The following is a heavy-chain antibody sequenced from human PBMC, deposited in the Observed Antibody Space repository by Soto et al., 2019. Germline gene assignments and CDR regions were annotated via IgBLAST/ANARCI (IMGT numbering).Heavy chain of an antibody. V-gene: IGHV1-2*04. J-gene: IGHJ6*02. Sequence: ASVKVSCKASGYTFTGYYMHLLLQAAGQGLEWMGWINPNSGGTNYAQKFQGWVTMTRDTSISTAYMELSRLRSDDTAVYYCARVRVITVYGMDVWGQGTTVTVSS. CDR2: INPNSGGT. CDR1: GYTFTGYY. D-gene: IGHD2-21*01. CDR3: ARVRVITVYGMDV.